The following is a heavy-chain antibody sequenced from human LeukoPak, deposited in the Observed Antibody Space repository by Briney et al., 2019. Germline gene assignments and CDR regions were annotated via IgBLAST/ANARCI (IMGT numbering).Heavy chain of an antibody. J-gene: IGHJ4*02. V-gene: IGHV4-39*02. CDR3: VRVRDYWLVLGYLDY. CDR1: ARSISSSSDY. D-gene: IGHD6-19*01. Sequence: PSETLSLTCTVSARSISSSSDYWDWIRQSPGKGLEWIGSIYYSGANHYNPSLKSRVTMSVDTSKNQFSVKLTSVTATDTAVYYCVRVRDYWLVLGYLDYWGQGTQVTVSS. CDR2: IYYSGAN.